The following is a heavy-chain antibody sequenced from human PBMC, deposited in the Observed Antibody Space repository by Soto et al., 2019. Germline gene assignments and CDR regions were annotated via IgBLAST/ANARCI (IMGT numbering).Heavy chain of an antibody. Sequence: QVQLLQSGAEVKKPGASVKVSCKTSGYLFTSYGINWVRRAPGQGLEWLGWISAYNGDTNYAQKFQGRVTMTTDTSKSTAYMDLRSLRSDDTAVYYCARDTGATNTPHSNDYWGQGTLVTVSS. V-gene: IGHV1-18*01. D-gene: IGHD7-27*01. CDR1: GYLFTSYG. J-gene: IGHJ4*02. CDR3: ARDTGATNTPHSNDY. CDR2: ISAYNGDT.